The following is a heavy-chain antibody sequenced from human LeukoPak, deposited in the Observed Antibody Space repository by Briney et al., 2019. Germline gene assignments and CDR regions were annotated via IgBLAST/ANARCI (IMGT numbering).Heavy chain of an antibody. V-gene: IGHV4-59*08. CDR1: GGSISNYY. Sequence: SETLSLTCTVSGGSISNYYWSWIRQPPGKGLEWIGYIYYSGSTNYNPSLKSRVTISVDTSKNQFSLKLSSVTAADTAVYYCARGDSGYVHYWGQGTLVTVSS. J-gene: IGHJ4*02. CDR2: IYYSGST. D-gene: IGHD1-26*01. CDR3: ARGDSGYVHY.